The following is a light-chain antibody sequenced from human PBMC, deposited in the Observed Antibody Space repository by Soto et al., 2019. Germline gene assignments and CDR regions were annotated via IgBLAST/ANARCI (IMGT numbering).Light chain of an antibody. CDR3: QHTFNSPPWT. CDR2: GAS. Sequence: DIHMTQSPSSLSASVGDTVTISCRASQNIDMYLNWYQQKPGKAPRVLISGASSLQSGVPSRFSGSGSGTDFTLTINSLQPEDFASYFCQHTFNSPPWTFGQGTKVE. J-gene: IGKJ1*01. V-gene: IGKV1-39*01. CDR1: QNIDMY.